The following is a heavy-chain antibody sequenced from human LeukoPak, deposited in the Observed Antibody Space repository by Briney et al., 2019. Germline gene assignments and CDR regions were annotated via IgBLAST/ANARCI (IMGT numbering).Heavy chain of an antibody. CDR2: INPNSGGT. J-gene: IGHJ4*02. Sequence: GASVKVSCKASGYTFTGYYMHWVRQAPGQGLKWMGRINPNSGGTNYAQKFQGRVTMTRDTSISTGYMELSRLRSDDTAVYYCARDRGYYDSSGYDYWGQGTLVTVSS. V-gene: IGHV1-2*06. CDR3: ARDRGYYDSSGYDY. D-gene: IGHD3-22*01. CDR1: GYTFTGYY.